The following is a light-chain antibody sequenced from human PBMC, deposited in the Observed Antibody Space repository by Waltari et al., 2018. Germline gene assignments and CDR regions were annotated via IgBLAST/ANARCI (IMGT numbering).Light chain of an antibody. J-gene: IGKJ1*01. CDR2: DAF. Sequence: EIVLTQSPGTLALSPGERATLSCRASQSVGRALAWYQQKPGQAPRLLIYDAFSRATGMSDKFSGSGSGTDFTLTISRVEPEEFAVYFCQMYVRLPVTFGQGTKVEVK. V-gene: IGKV3-20*01. CDR1: QSVGRA. CDR3: QMYVRLPVT.